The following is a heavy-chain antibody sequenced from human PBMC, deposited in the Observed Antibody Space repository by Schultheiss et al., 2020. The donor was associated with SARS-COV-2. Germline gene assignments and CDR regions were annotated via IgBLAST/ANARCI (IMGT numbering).Heavy chain of an antibody. CDR1: GFTFSSYW. J-gene: IGHJ2*01. Sequence: GGSLRLSCAASGFTFSSYWMSWVRQAPGKGLEWVSYIGGSGSTIHYADSVKGRFTISRDNAKNSLYLQMNSLRAEDTAVYYCARASTPRYFDLWGRGTLVTVSS. CDR3: ARASTPRYFDL. V-gene: IGHV3-48*04. D-gene: IGHD2-15*01. CDR2: IGGSGSTI.